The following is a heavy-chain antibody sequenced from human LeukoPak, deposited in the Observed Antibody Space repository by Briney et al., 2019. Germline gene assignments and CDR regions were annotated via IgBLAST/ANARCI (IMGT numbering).Heavy chain of an antibody. CDR1: GGSISSSSYY. CDR3: ARGRSNYYGMDV. V-gene: IGHV4-61*01. CDR2: IYYNGNT. Sequence: SEALSLTCTVSGGSISSSSYYWNWIRRPPGKGLEWIGYIYYNGNTNYSPPLKSRVTMSVDTSKNLFSLKVSSVTAADTAVYYCARGRSNYYGMDVWGQGTTVTVSS. J-gene: IGHJ6*02. D-gene: IGHD1-26*01.